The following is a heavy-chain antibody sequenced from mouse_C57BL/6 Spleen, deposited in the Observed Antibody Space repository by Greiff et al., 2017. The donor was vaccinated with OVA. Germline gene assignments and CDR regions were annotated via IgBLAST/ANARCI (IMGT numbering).Heavy chain of an antibody. Sequence: EVKLMESGPGLVKPSQSLSLTCSVTGYSITSGYYWNWIRQFPGNKLEWMGYISYDGSNNYNPSLKNRISITRDTSKNQFFLKLNSVTTEDTATYYGAREATVGYWYFDVWGTGTTVTVSS. CDR3: AREATVGYWYFDV. J-gene: IGHJ1*03. CDR2: ISYDGSN. D-gene: IGHD1-1*01. CDR1: GYSITSGYY. V-gene: IGHV3-6*01.